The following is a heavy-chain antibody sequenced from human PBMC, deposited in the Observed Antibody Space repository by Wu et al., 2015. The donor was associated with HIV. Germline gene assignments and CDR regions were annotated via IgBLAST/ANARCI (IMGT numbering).Heavy chain of an antibody. CDR2: INPSGGST. CDR3: TRGPRIAATGPDY. D-gene: IGHD6-13*01. CDR1: GDSFTRYY. J-gene: IGHJ4*02. Sequence: QVQLVQSGAEVKKPGASVKVSCKATGDSFTRYYIHWVRQAPGQGLEWMGIINPSGGSTSHAQKFQGRVTMTRDTSTSTVYMELSSLRSEDTAVYYCTRGPRIAATGPDYWGQGTLVTVSS. V-gene: IGHV1-46*03.